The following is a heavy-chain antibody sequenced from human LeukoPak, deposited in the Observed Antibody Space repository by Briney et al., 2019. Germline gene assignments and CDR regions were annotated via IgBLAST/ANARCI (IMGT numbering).Heavy chain of an antibody. Sequence: GGSLRLSCAASGFNFNTYGMHWVRQAPGKGLEYVSGIGPDGDTTYYAKSVKGRFTISRDNSKSMVYLQMGSLTADDMAVYYCARGAQLTDYWGQGTLVTVSS. J-gene: IGHJ4*02. CDR1: GFNFNTYG. D-gene: IGHD6-13*01. CDR2: IGPDGDTT. CDR3: ARGAQLTDY. V-gene: IGHV3-64*01.